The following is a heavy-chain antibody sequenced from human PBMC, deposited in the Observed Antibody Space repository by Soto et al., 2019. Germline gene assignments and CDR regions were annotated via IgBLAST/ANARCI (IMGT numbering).Heavy chain of an antibody. CDR1: GYSFTDFH. CDR3: ARGDSTDCSNGVCSFFYNHDMDV. CDR2: INPKSGGT. Sequence: GASVKVSCKASGYSFTDFHIHWVRQAPGQGLEWLGRINPKSGGTSTAQKFQGWVTMTTDTSISTASMELTRLTSDDTAIYYCARGDSTDCSNGVCSFFYNHDMDVWGQGTTVTVSS. D-gene: IGHD2-8*01. J-gene: IGHJ6*02. V-gene: IGHV1-2*04.